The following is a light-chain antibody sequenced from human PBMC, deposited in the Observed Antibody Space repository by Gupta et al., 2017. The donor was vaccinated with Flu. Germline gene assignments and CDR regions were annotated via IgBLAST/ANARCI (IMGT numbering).Light chain of an antibody. CDR2: EDS. CDR3: CSYAGSVL. V-gene: IGLV2-23*01. Sequence: QSAPTQPASVSGSPGQSLTISCTGTSSDVGNYNLVSWYQQYPGKVPKLIIYEDSERPSGVSNRFSGSRSSNTASLTISGLQAEDEADYYCCSYAGSVLFGGGTKVTVL. CDR1: SSDVGNYNL. J-gene: IGLJ2*01.